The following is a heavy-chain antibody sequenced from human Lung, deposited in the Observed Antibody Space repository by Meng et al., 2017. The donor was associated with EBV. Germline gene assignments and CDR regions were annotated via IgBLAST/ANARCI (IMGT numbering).Heavy chain of an antibody. CDR3: ERDQGAWFGEAPRFDY. CDR2: INARNGNT. Sequence: FQVVQSGAEVKKPVYSVKVSCKAAGYTFTKYAMHWVRQAPGQRLEWMGWINARNGNTKYSQKFQGRVTITRDTSASTAYMELSSLRSEDTAVYYCERDQGAWFGEAPRFDYWGQGTLVTVSS. D-gene: IGHD3-10*01. CDR1: GYTFTKYA. J-gene: IGHJ4*02. V-gene: IGHV1-3*01.